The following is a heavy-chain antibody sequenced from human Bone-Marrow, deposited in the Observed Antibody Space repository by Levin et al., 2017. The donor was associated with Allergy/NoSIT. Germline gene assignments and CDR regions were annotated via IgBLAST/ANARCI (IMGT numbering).Heavy chain of an antibody. D-gene: IGHD4-23*01. Sequence: SETLSLTCTVSNASVGTYYWSWIRQPPGKELEWIGYISYTGNTNYNPSLTSRVTISADTSKNQFSLRLTSVTAAETAVYYCPSVRAVATHYAFDIWGQGTMVTVSP. J-gene: IGHJ3*02. V-gene: IGHV4-59*02. CDR3: PSVRAVATHYAFDI. CDR2: ISYTGNT. CDR1: NASVGTYY.